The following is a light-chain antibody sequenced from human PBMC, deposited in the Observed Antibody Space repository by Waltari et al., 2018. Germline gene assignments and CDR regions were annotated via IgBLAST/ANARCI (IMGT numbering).Light chain of an antibody. CDR1: QCISNY. CDR3: QKYNSAPPT. Sequence: DIQVTQSPSSLSASVGDRVTITCRASQCISNYLAWYQQKPGKVPKLLIYAASTLQSGVPSRFSGSGSGTDFTLTISSLQPEDVATYCCQKYNSAPPTFGGGTKVEIK. CDR2: AAS. J-gene: IGKJ4*01. V-gene: IGKV1-27*01.